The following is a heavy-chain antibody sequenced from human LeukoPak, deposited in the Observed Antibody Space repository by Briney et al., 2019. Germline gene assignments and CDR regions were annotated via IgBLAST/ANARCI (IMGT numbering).Heavy chain of an antibody. CDR1: GGTFSSYA. J-gene: IGHJ6*03. CDR2: IIPIFGTA. CDR3: ARVSDFWSGYYLSGNYYYYMDV. V-gene: IGHV1-69*06. Sequence: SVKVSCKASGGTFSSYAISWVRQAPGQGLEWMGGIIPIFGTANYAQKFQGRVTITADKTTSTAYMELSSLRSEDTAVYYCARVSDFWSGYYLSGNYYYYMDVWGKGTTVTVSS. D-gene: IGHD3-3*01.